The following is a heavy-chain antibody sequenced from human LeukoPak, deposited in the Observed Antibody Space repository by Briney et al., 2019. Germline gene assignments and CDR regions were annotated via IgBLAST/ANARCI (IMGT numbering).Heavy chain of an antibody. CDR3: ARGIFSGYDSLYGMDV. CDR2: INPNSGGT. V-gene: IGHV1-2*02. CDR1: GYTFTGSY. Sequence: ASVKVSCKASGYTFTGSYMHWVRQAPGQGLEWMGWINPNSGGTNYAQKFQGRVTMTRDTSISTAYMELSRLRSDDTAVYYCARGIFSGYDSLYGMDVWAKGPRSPSP. D-gene: IGHD5-12*01. J-gene: IGHJ6*02.